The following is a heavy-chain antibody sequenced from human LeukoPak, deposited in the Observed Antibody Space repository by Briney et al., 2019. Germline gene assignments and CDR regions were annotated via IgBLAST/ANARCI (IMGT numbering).Heavy chain of an antibody. J-gene: IGHJ4*02. CDR2: INPNSGGT. CDR1: GYTFTSYA. V-gene: IGHV1-2*02. Sequence: ASVKVSCKASGYTFTSYAMNWVRQAPGQGLEWMGWINPNSGGTNYAQKFQGRVTMTRDTSISTAYMEVSRLRSNDTAVYYCARVEGEYYYDSSGLSLDYWGQGTLVTVSS. CDR3: ARVEGEYYYDSSGLSLDY. D-gene: IGHD3-22*01.